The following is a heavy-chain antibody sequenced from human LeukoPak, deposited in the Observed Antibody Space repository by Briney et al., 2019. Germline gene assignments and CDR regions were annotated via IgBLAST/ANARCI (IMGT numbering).Heavy chain of an antibody. V-gene: IGHV4-59*01. Sequence: PSETLSLTCTVSGGSISSYYWSWIRQPPGKGLEWIGYIYYSGNTNYNPSLKSRVTISVDTSKNQFSLKLSSVTAAGTAVYYCARVKYYYDSSDQAAFDIWGQGTMVTVSS. CDR2: IYYSGNT. CDR3: ARVKYYYDSSDQAAFDI. D-gene: IGHD3-22*01. CDR1: GGSISSYY. J-gene: IGHJ3*02.